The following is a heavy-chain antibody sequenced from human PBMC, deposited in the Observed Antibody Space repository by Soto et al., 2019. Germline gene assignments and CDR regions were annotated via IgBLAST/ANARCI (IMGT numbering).Heavy chain of an antibody. D-gene: IGHD3-22*01. Sequence: PGGSLRLSCSASGFTFSSYDMHWVRQGTGKGLEWVSAIGTTGDTYYAGSVKGRFTISREYAKNSLYLQMNSLRAGDTAIYFCARAIGPTLFDYWGQGTLVTVSS. CDR3: ARAIGPTLFDY. J-gene: IGHJ4*02. V-gene: IGHV3-13*04. CDR2: IGTTGDT. CDR1: GFTFSSYD.